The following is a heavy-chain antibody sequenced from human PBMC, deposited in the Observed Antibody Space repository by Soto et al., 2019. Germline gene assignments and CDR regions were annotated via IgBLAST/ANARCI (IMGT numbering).Heavy chain of an antibody. Sequence: QVQLVQSGADVKKPGTSVKVSCKAAGYSFTNYCMYWVRQAPGQGLEWMGMINPRTGSTRYAQKFPDRVTLTRDTSPTTVYMELSTLISDDTSVYYCARDGGLLTASWHYDLWGPGTLVTVSS. J-gene: IGHJ2*01. CDR3: ARDGGLLTASWHYDL. CDR1: GYSFTNYC. D-gene: IGHD2-15*01. V-gene: IGHV1-46*01. CDR2: INPRTGST.